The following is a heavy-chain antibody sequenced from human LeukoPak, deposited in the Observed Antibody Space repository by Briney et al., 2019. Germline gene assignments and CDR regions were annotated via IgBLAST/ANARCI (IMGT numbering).Heavy chain of an antibody. CDR1: GFTFSSYA. J-gene: IGHJ4*02. Sequence: PGGSLRLSCAASGFTFSSYAMSWVRQAPGKGLEWVSAISGNGGSTYNADSVRGRFTISRDNSKNTLYVQMNSPRAEDTAVYYCAKSSSGWYNFDYWGQGTLVTVSS. CDR3: AKSSSGWYNFDY. D-gene: IGHD6-19*01. CDR2: ISGNGGST. V-gene: IGHV3-23*01.